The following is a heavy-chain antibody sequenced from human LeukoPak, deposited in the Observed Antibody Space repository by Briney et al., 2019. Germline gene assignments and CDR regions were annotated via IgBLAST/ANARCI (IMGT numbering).Heavy chain of an antibody. D-gene: IGHD3-9*01. CDR1: GFTFTSSA. CDR3: AAGSMGRYFDWPIKDYYYGMDV. Sequence: SVKVSCKASGFTFTSSAMQWVRQARGQRLEWIGWIVVGSGNTNYAQKFQERVTITRDMSTSTAYMELSSLRSEDTAVYYCAAGSMGRYFDWPIKDYYYGMDVWGQGTTVTVSS. V-gene: IGHV1-58*02. CDR2: IVVGSGNT. J-gene: IGHJ6*02.